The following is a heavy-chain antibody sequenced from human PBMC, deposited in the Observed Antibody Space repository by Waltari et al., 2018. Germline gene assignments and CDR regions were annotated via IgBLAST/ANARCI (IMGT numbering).Heavy chain of an antibody. CDR2: RNVDGSYI. J-gene: IGHJ4*02. V-gene: IGHV3-74*01. CDR3: ARKAGSGYPYGPFYYDN. Sequence: EVHLAESGGGVVQPGGSLRLSCTGSGFRFGDYWMHWVRQAPGKGLEWVSRRNVDGSYISDGDSLKCRFTISRDNAKNTVFLQLNSLRADDTAVYFCARKAGSGYPYGPFYYDNWGQGTLVTVSS. D-gene: IGHD5-12*01. CDR1: GFRFGDYW.